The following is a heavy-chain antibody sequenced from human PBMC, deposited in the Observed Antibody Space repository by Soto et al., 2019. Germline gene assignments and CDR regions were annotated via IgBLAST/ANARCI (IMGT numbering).Heavy chain of an antibody. CDR3: ARDGSLFWSGFYDYVNYYYGMDV. D-gene: IGHD3-3*01. J-gene: IGHJ6*02. Sequence: DSVKVSCKASGYTFTHYGITWVRQAPGQGLERMGWISAYNGNTNYAQKLQGRVTMTTDTSTSTAYMELRSLRSDDTAVYYCARDGSLFWSGFYDYVNYYYGMDVCGQRTTVPVS. CDR2: ISAYNGNT. V-gene: IGHV1-18*01. CDR1: GYTFTHYG.